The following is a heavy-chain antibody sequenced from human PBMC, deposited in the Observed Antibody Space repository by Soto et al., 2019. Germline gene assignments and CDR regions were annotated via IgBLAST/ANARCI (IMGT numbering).Heavy chain of an antibody. CDR2: IIPIFGTA. CDR1: GGTFSSYA. J-gene: IGHJ6*02. Sequence: GASVKVSCKASGGTFSSYAISWVRQAPGQGLEWMGGIIPIFGTANYAQKFQGRVTITADKSTSTAYMELSSLRSEDTAVYYCAESTLEWLLNGGMDVWGQGTTVTVSS. D-gene: IGHD3-3*01. V-gene: IGHV1-69*06. CDR3: AESTLEWLLNGGMDV.